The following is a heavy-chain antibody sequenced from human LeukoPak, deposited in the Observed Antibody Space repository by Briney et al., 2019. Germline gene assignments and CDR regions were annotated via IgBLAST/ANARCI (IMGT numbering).Heavy chain of an antibody. D-gene: IGHD6-13*01. CDR3: ARGYRSSWYPNWFDP. Sequence: SETLSLTCTVSGYSISSGYYWDWIRQSPGKGLEWIGSIYHSGSTYYNPSMKSRVTISVDTSKNQFSLKLSSVTAADTAVYYCARGYRSSWYPNWFDPWGQGTLVTVSS. V-gene: IGHV4-38-2*02. J-gene: IGHJ5*02. CDR1: GYSISSGYY. CDR2: IYHSGST.